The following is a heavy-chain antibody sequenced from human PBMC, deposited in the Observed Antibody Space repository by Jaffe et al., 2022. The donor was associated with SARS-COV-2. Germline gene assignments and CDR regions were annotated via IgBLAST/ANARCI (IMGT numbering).Heavy chain of an antibody. CDR2: INHSGST. D-gene: IGHD3-10*01. CDR1: GGSFNDYY. J-gene: IGHJ5*02. CDR3: ARGRKGFYGNWFDP. V-gene: IGHV4-34*01. Sequence: QVQLQQWGAGLLKPSETLSLTCAVYGGSFNDYYWSWIRQPPGKGLEWIGEINHSGSTNCNPSLKSRVTISVDTSKNQFSLQLSSVTAADTAVYYCARGRKGFYGNWFDPWGQGTLVTVSS.